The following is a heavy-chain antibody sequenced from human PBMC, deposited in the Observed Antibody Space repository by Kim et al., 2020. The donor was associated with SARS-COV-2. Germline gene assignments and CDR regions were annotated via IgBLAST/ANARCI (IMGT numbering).Heavy chain of an antibody. CDR1: GGSFSGYY. CDR3: ARGYSSSWYAAYWYFDL. D-gene: IGHD6-13*01. V-gene: IGHV4-34*01. J-gene: IGHJ2*01. Sequence: SETLSLTCAVYGGSFSGYYWSWIRQPPGKGLEWIGEINHSGSTNYNPSLKSRVTISVDTSKNQFSLKLSSVTAADTAVYYCARGYSSSWYAAYWYFDLWGRGTLVTVSS. CDR2: INHSGST.